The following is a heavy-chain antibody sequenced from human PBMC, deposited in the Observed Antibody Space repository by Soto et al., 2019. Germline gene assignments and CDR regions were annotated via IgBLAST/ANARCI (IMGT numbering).Heavy chain of an antibody. CDR1: GGSFSGYY. Sequence: QVQLQQWGAGLLKPSETLSLTCAVYGGSFSGYYWSWIRQPPGKGLEWIGEIKHSGSTKYNPSLKSRVTISVDTSKNQFTLKLSSVTAADTAVYYCARGDNPVAAPNYYFDYWGQGTLVTVSS. D-gene: IGHD2-15*01. CDR2: IKHSGST. J-gene: IGHJ4*02. CDR3: ARGDNPVAAPNYYFDY. V-gene: IGHV4-34*01.